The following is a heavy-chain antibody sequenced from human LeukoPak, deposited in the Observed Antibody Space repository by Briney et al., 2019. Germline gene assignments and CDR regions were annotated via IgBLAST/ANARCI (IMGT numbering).Heavy chain of an antibody. CDR2: INHSGSA. CDR3: ARDRGSILLDY. V-gene: IGHV4-34*01. J-gene: IGHJ4*02. D-gene: IGHD3-16*01. Sequence: KPSETLSLTCAVYGGSFSGYYWSWIRQPPGKGLEWIGEINHSGSANYNPSLKSRVTISVDTSKNQFSLKLSSVTAADTAVYYCARDRGSILLDYWGQGTLVTVSS. CDR1: GGSFSGYY.